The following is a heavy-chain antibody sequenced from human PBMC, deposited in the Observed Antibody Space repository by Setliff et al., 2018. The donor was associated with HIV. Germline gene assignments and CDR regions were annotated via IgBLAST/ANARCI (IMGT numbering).Heavy chain of an antibody. CDR1: GASITSGIYY. V-gene: IGHV4-61*02. Sequence: SETLSLTCSVSGASITSGIYYWAWIRQPAGKGLEFIGRVYFSGSTNYNPSLKSRVTISLDTSKNRFSLNLTSVTAADTAVYYCAREKNDYGGQNWLDPWGQGTLVTVSS. D-gene: IGHD4-17*01. J-gene: IGHJ5*02. CDR3: AREKNDYGGQNWLDP. CDR2: VYFSGST.